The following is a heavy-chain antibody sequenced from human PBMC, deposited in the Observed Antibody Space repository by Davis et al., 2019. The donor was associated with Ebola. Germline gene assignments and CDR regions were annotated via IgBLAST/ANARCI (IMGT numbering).Heavy chain of an antibody. CDR3: ARDPGTRYYYYGMDV. Sequence: GESLKISCTDSVITFSSYAMTWVRQAPGKGLEWVSSISGSGGSSTYYADSVKGRFTISRDNSKNTLYLQMNSLRAEDTAVYYCARDPGTRYYYYGMDVWGKGTTVTVSS. J-gene: IGHJ6*04. CDR1: VITFSSYA. CDR2: ISGSGGSST. V-gene: IGHV3-23*01. D-gene: IGHD1-14*01.